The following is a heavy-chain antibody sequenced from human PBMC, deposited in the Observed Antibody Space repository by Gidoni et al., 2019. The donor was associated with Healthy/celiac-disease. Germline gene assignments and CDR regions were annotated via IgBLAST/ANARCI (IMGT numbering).Heavy chain of an antibody. D-gene: IGHD3-3*01. V-gene: IGHV3-23*01. Sequence: EVQLLESGGGLVQPGGSLTPSCAASCITFSIYAMSWVRQAPGKGLEWVSAISGSGGSTYYADSVKGRFTISRDNSKNTLYLQMNSLRAEDTAVYYCAKTTIFGVVKWERIDYWGQGTLVTVSS. CDR3: AKTTIFGVVKWERIDY. J-gene: IGHJ4*02. CDR2: ISGSGGST. CDR1: CITFSIYA.